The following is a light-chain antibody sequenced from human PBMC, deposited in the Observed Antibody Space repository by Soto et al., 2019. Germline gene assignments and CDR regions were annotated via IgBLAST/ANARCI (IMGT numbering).Light chain of an antibody. CDR3: LQQDNYPWT. V-gene: IGKV1-17*01. CDR2: FAS. CDR1: QDIRNE. Sequence: DIQMTQSPSSLSASVGDRVTITCRASQDIRNELVWYQQRPGKAPQRLIFFASTLQSGVPSRFSGSGFGTEFSFTTNGLQPEDFATYYCLQQDNYPWTFGQGTKVEI. J-gene: IGKJ1*01.